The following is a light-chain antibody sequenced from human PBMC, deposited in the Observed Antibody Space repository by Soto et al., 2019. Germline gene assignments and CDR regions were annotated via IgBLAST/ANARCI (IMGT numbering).Light chain of an antibody. J-gene: IGKJ1*01. V-gene: IGKV1-5*03. Sequence: DIQMTQSPSTLSGSVGDRVTITCRASQTISSWLAWYQQKPGKAPKLLIYKASTLKSGVPSRFSGSESGTEFTLTISNLHPEDFATYYCLQHNSYPWTFGQGTKVDI. CDR2: KAS. CDR1: QTISSW. CDR3: LQHNSYPWT.